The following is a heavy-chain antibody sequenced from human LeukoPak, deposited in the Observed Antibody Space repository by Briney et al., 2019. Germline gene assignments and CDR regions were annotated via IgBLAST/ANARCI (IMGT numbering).Heavy chain of an antibody. V-gene: IGHV3-21*04. J-gene: IGHJ4*02. CDR2: ISSSSSYI. CDR1: GFTFSSYS. CDR3: AKDPSDADGDYPQ. D-gene: IGHD4-17*01. Sequence: PGGSLRLSCAASGFTFSSYSMNWVRQAPGKGLEWVSSISSSSSYIYYADSVKGRFTISRDNAKNSLYLQMNSLRAEDTAVYYCAKDPSDADGDYPQWGQGTLVTVSS.